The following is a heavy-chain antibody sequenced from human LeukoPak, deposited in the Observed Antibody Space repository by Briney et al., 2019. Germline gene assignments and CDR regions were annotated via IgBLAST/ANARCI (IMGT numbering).Heavy chain of an antibody. D-gene: IGHD6-6*01. V-gene: IGHV3-30-3*01. J-gene: IGHJ4*02. CDR3: ARGNIAARFFDY. CDR1: GFTFSSYA. CDR2: ISYDGSNK. Sequence: GRSLRLSRAASGFTFSSYAMHWVRQAPGKGLEWVAVISYDGSNKYYADSVKGRFTISRDNSKNTLYLQMNSLRAEDTAVYYCARGNIAARFFDYWGQGTLVTVSS.